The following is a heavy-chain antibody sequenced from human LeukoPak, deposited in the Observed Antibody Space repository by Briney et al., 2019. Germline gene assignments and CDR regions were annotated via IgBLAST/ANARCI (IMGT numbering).Heavy chain of an antibody. CDR1: GFTFSSYW. Sequence: GGSLRLSCAASGFTFSSYWMHWVRQAPGKGLVWVSRINTDGSSTSYADSVKGRFTISRDNAKNTLYLQMNSLRAEDTAVYYCARFGDGSDPGPDDYWGQGTLVTVSS. CDR3: ARFGDGSDPGPDDY. J-gene: IGHJ4*02. D-gene: IGHD3-10*01. V-gene: IGHV3-74*01. CDR2: INTDGSST.